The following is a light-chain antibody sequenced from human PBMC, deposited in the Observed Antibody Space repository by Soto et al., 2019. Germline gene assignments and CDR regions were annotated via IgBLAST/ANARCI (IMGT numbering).Light chain of an antibody. Sequence: QSALTQPASVSGSPGQSITISCTGTSSDVGSYNLVSWYQQHPGKAPKLMIYEGSKRPSGVSNRFSGSKSGNTASLTISGLQAEDEADYYCCSYASSTTFHVVFGGGTKLTVL. CDR2: EGS. CDR1: SSDVGSYNL. J-gene: IGLJ2*01. CDR3: CSYASSTTFHVV. V-gene: IGLV2-23*01.